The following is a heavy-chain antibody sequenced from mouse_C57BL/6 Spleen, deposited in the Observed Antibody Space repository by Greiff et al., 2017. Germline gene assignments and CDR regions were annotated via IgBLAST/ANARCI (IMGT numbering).Heavy chain of an antibody. D-gene: IGHD2-4*01. J-gene: IGHJ2*01. Sequence: VQLKQSGAELVRPGASVKLSCTASGFNIKDAYMHWVKQRPEQGLEWIGWIDPENGDTEYASKFQGKATITADPSSNTAYLQLSSLTSEDTAVYYCTMGLRNYFDYWGQGTTLTVSS. CDR1: GFNIKDAY. CDR2: IDPENGDT. V-gene: IGHV14-4*01. CDR3: TMGLRNYFDY.